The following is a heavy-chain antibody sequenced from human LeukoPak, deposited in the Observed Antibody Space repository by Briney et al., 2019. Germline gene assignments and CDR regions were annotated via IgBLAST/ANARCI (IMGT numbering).Heavy chain of an antibody. J-gene: IGHJ4*02. CDR3: AREKRDGYNLLFDY. Sequence: ASVKVSCKASGYTFTGYYMHWVRQAPGQGLEWMGRTNPNSGGTNYAQKFQGRVTMTRDTSISTAYMELSRLRSDDTAVYYCAREKRDGYNLLFDYWGQGTLVTVSS. CDR2: TNPNSGGT. CDR1: GYTFTGYY. V-gene: IGHV1-2*06. D-gene: IGHD5-24*01.